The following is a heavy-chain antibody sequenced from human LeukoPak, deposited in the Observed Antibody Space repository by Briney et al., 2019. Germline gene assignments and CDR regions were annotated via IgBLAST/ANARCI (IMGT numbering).Heavy chain of an antibody. V-gene: IGHV4-34*01. D-gene: IGHD4-23*01. CDR1: GGSFRGYY. Sequence: SETLSLTCAVYGGSFRGYYWSWIRQPPGKGLEWIGETNHSGSTKYNPSLKSRVTISVDTSKNQFSLKLSSVTAADTAVYYCARAKGGNSHFDYWGQGTLVTVSS. CDR2: TNHSGST. J-gene: IGHJ4*02. CDR3: ARAKGGNSHFDY.